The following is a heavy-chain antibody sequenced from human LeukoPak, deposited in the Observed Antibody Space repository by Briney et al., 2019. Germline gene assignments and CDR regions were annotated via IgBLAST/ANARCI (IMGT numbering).Heavy chain of an antibody. CDR3: ARVGYSDGSPYGFDV. CDR1: GGSISSGDYH. V-gene: IGHV4-30-4*01. D-gene: IGHD2-15*01. J-gene: IGHJ6*02. CDR2: IYYSGST. Sequence: PSQTLSLTCSVSGGSISSGDYHWSWIRQPPGKGLEWIGFIYYSGSTYYSPSLKSRVTISVDTSKDQFSLKVSSVTAADTAVYHCARVGYSDGSPYGFDVWGQGTTVTVSS.